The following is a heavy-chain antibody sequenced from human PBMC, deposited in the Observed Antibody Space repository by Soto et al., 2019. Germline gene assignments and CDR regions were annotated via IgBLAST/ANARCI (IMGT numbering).Heavy chain of an antibody. CDR1: GGSFSGYY. D-gene: IGHD3-3*01. CDR3: ARDWSIFGLYGMDV. Sequence: PSETLSLTCAVYGGSFSGYYWSWIRQPPGKGLEWIGEINHSGSTNYNPSLKSRVTISVDTSKNQFSLKLSSVTAADTAVYYCARDWSIFGLYGMDVWGQGTKVTVYS. J-gene: IGHJ6*02. V-gene: IGHV4-34*01. CDR2: INHSGST.